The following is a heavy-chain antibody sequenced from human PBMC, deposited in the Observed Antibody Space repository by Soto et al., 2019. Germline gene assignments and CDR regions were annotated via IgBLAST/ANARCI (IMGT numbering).Heavy chain of an antibody. V-gene: IGHV4-31*03. Sequence: QVQLQESGPGLVKPSQTLSLTCTVSGGSISGGPYYWTWIRQHPGSGLEWIGYIYYTGSTYYNPSLMSRFIMLVDTSNNHLSLKLSSVTAADTAVYFCARVSGIVVVPTAKDPHYYYMDVWGKGTTVTVSS. D-gene: IGHD2-2*01. CDR1: GGSISGGPYY. CDR2: IYYTGST. CDR3: ARVSGIVVVPTAKDPHYYYMDV. J-gene: IGHJ6*03.